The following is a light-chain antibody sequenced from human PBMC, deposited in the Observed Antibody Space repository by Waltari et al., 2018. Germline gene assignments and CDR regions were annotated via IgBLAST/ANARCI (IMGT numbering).Light chain of an antibody. CDR2: TNS. V-gene: IGLV1-40*01. Sequence: QSVLTQPPSVSGAPGQRVTISCTGSSSNIGAGYDVHWYQQLPGTAPKLLIYTNSNRPSGVPDRSSGSKSVTSASLAITGLQAEDEADYYCQSYDSSLSGSYVFGTGTKVTVL. J-gene: IGLJ1*01. CDR1: SSNIGAGYD. CDR3: QSYDSSLSGSYV.